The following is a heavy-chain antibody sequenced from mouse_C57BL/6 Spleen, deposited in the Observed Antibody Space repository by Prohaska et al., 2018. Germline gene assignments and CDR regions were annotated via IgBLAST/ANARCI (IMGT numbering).Heavy chain of an antibody. CDR1: GFTFSGFW. V-gene: IGHV11-2*01. Sequence: EVQLLETGGGLVRPGGSRGLSCEGSGFTFSGFWMSWVRQTPGKTLEWIGDINSDGSAINYAPTIKDRFTSFRDNDKSTLYLQMSNVRSEDTATYFCMRYGSSYWYFDVWGTGTTVTVSS. J-gene: IGHJ1*03. CDR2: INSDGSAI. D-gene: IGHD1-1*01. CDR3: MRYGSSYWYFDV.